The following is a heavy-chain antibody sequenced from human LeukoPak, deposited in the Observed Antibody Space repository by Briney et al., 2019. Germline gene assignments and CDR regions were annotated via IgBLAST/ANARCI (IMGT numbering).Heavy chain of an antibody. V-gene: IGHV4-34*01. Sequence: SETLSLTCAVYGGSFSGYYWSWIRQPPGKGLEWIGEINHSGSTNYNPSLKSRVTISVDTSKNQFSLKLSSVTAADTAVYYCARSGGWLLRFGYWGQGTLVTVSS. D-gene: IGHD3-22*01. J-gene: IGHJ4*02. CDR3: ARSGGWLLRFGY. CDR1: GGSFSGYY. CDR2: INHSGST.